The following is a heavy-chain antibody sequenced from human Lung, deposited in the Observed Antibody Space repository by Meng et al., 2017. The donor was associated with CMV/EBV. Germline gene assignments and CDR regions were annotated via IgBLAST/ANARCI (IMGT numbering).Heavy chain of an antibody. V-gene: IGHV4-4*02. CDR3: ARVGQWLPIDY. CDR1: GGSISSRNW. Sequence: VQLQESGPVLVKACGTLSLTCASSGGSISSRNWWSWVRQPPGKGLCWIGEIYHSGSTNYNPSLKSRVTISVDKSKNQFSLNLSSVTAADTAVYYCARVGQWLPIDYWGQGTLVTVSS. J-gene: IGHJ4*02. CDR2: IYHSGST. D-gene: IGHD6-19*01.